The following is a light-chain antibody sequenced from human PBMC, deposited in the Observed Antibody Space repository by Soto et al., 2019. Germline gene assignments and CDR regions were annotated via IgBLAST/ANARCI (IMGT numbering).Light chain of an antibody. J-gene: IGKJ5*01. V-gene: IGKV3-15*01. CDR3: QKYNNWPPL. CDR2: GAS. CDR1: QSVSSN. Sequence: EIVMTQSPATLSVSPGERATLSCRASQSVSSNLAWYQQKPGQAPRLLIYGASTRATGIPARFSGSGSGTEFTLTICSLQSEDFAVYYCQKYNNWPPLFGQGTRLEIK.